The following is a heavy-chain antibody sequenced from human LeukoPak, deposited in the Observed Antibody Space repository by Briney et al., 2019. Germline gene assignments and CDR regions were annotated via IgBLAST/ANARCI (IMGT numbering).Heavy chain of an antibody. CDR1: GFTFSSYW. Sequence: GGSLRLSCAASGFTFSSYWMSWVRQAPGKGLEWVANIKQDGSEKYYVDSVKGRFTISRDNAKNSLYQQMNSLRAEDTAVYYCAREEEYYDFWSGYSNWGQGTLVTVSS. D-gene: IGHD3-3*01. J-gene: IGHJ4*02. CDR2: IKQDGSEK. CDR3: AREEEYYDFWSGYSN. V-gene: IGHV3-7*01.